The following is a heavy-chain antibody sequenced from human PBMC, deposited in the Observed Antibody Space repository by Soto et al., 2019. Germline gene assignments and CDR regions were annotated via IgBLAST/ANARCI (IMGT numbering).Heavy chain of an antibody. J-gene: IGHJ4*02. CDR2: IYYSGST. CDR1: GGSVSSGSYY. CDR3: ARSSGLWALDY. D-gene: IGHD2-8*02. Sequence: SETLSLTCTVSGGSVSSGSYYWSWIRQPPGKGLEWIGYIYYSGSTNYHPSLKSRVTISVDTSKNQFSLTLSSVTAADTAVYYCARSSGLWALDYWRQGTLVTV. V-gene: IGHV4-61*01.